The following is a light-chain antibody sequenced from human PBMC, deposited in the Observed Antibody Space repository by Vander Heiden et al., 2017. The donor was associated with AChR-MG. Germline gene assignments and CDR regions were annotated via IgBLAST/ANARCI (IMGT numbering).Light chain of an antibody. CDR1: RLGNKY. CDR2: QND. CDR3: QAWDSRSNWV. J-gene: IGLJ3*02. Sequence: SYELTQPPSVSVSPGQTASITCPGDRLGNKYASWYQQKPGQSPVLVIHQNDKRPTGIPERCSGSSSGNTATLTISGTQSLDEADYFCQAWDSRSNWVFGGGTKLTVL. V-gene: IGLV3-1*01.